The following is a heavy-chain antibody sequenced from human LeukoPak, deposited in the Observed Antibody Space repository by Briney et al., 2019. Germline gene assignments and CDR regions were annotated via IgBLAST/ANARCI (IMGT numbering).Heavy chain of an antibody. Sequence: GGSLRLSCAASGFTFGSYAMSWVRQAPGEGLEWVSAISGSGGSTYYADSVKGRFTISRDNSKNTLYLQMDSLRAEDTAVYYCAKSSGTMVQGANWFDPWGQGTLVTVSS. CDR3: AKSSGTMVQGANWFDP. D-gene: IGHD3-10*01. CDR1: GFTFGSYA. J-gene: IGHJ5*02. V-gene: IGHV3-23*01. CDR2: ISGSGGST.